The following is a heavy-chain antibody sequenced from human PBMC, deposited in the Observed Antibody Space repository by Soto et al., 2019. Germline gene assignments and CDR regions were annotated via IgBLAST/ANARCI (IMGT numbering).Heavy chain of an antibody. CDR2: IRSSSDTI. CDR1: GFTFSSYS. J-gene: IGHJ6*03. V-gene: IGHV3-48*01. D-gene: IGHD3-3*01. CDR3: AIVGYYGVWSGTISHSYYIDV. Sequence: EVQLVESGGGLVQPGGSLRLSCAASGFTFSSYSMNWVRQAPGKGLEWVSYIRSSSDTIYYADSVKGRFTISRDNATNSLSLYLISVRVEDTAVYYCAIVGYYGVWSGTISHSYYIDVWGKGTTVTVSS.